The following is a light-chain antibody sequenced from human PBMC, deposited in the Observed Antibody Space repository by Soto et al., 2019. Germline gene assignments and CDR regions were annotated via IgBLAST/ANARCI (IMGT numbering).Light chain of an antibody. CDR1: HKVSSSY. V-gene: IGKV3-20*01. Sequence: EIVLTLSPCILSSSPGERATLYCWIMHKVSSSYLAWYQQKPGKAPELLIYGASSMQTGVPERFSGSGSGTDFTLTISCLQSEDFATYYCQQCCRSPPTFGQGTKVDIK. CDR2: GAS. J-gene: IGKJ1*01. CDR3: QQCCRSPPT.